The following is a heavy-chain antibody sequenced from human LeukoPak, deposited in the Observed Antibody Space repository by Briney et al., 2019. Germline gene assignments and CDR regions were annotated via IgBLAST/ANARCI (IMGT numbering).Heavy chain of an antibody. D-gene: IGHD4-17*01. CDR3: ARTIYGVYQGYYMDV. Sequence: ASVKVSCKASGYTFTGYYMHWVRQAPGQGLEWMGWINPNSGGTNYAQKLQGRVTMTTDTSTSTAYMELRSLRSDDTAVYYCARTIYGVYQGYYMDVRGKGTTVTVSS. CDR1: GYTFTGYY. CDR2: INPNSGGT. V-gene: IGHV1-2*02. J-gene: IGHJ6*03.